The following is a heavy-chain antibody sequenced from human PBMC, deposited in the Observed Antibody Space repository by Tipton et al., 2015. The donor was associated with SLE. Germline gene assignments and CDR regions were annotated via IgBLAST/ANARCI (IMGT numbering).Heavy chain of an antibody. CDR2: ISGSGGST. J-gene: IGHJ4*02. CDR1: GFTFSSYA. D-gene: IGHD6-6*01. CDR3: ARVYIAARLFDY. V-gene: IGHV3-23*01. Sequence: SLRLSCAASGFTFSSYAMSWVRQAPGKGLEWVSAISGSGGSTYYADSVKGRFTISRDNSKNTLYLQMNSLRAEDTAVYYCARVYIAARLFDYWGQGTLVTVSS.